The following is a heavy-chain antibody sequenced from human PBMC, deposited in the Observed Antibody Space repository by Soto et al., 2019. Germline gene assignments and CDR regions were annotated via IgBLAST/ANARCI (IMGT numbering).Heavy chain of an antibody. J-gene: IGHJ4*02. CDR3: ARSVAVPGAHIDY. CDR1: GGSISGSY. CDR2: VYYTGST. Sequence: SETLSLTCSVSGGSISGSYWRWIRQSPGKGLEWLGYVYYTGSTNYSPSLRSRVSISVDTSKNEFSLRLSSVTAADTAVYFCARSVAVPGAHIDYWGQGTQVTVSS. V-gene: IGHV4-59*01. D-gene: IGHD6-19*01.